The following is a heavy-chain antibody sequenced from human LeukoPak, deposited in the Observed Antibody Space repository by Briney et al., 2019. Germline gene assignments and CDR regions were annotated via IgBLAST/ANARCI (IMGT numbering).Heavy chain of an antibody. J-gene: IGHJ4*02. CDR1: GFKFDDYA. D-gene: IGHD4-17*01. CDR3: AKERYGDGFDY. Sequence: GGSLRLSCAASGFKFDDYAMHWVRQAPGKGLEWVSGISWNSGSIGYADSVKGRFTISRDNAKNSLYLQMNSLRAEDMALYYCAKERYGDGFDYWGQGTLVTVSS. V-gene: IGHV3-9*03. CDR2: ISWNSGSI.